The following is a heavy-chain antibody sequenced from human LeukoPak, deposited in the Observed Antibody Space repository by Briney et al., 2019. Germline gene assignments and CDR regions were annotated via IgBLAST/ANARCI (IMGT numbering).Heavy chain of an antibody. D-gene: IGHD3-10*01. J-gene: IGHJ4*02. CDR3: ARGEDYGSGSVRVYYFDY. V-gene: IGHV1-8*01. Sequence: ASVKVSCKASGYTFTSYDINWVRQATGQGLEWMGWMNPNSGNTGYAQKFQGRVTMTRNTSISTAYMELSSLRSEDTAVYYCARGEDYGSGSVRVYYFDYWGQGTLVTVSS. CDR1: GYTFTSYD. CDR2: MNPNSGNT.